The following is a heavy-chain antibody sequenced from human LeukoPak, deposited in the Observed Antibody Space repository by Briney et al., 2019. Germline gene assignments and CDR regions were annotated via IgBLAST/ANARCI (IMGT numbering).Heavy chain of an antibody. CDR3: ARDQGRYCSSTSCYNGMDV. Sequence: ASVKVSCKASGYTFTSYAMHWVRQAPGQRVEWMGWINAGNGNTKYSQKFQGRVTITRDTSASTAYMELSSLRSEDTAVYYCARDQGRYCSSTSCYNGMDVWGKGTTVTVSS. CDR1: GYTFTSYA. CDR2: INAGNGNT. D-gene: IGHD2-2*02. V-gene: IGHV1-3*01. J-gene: IGHJ6*04.